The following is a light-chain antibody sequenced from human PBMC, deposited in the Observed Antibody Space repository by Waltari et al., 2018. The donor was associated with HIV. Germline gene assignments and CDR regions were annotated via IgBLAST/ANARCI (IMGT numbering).Light chain of an antibody. CDR3: CSYAGSSTYV. J-gene: IGLJ1*01. V-gene: IGLV2-11*01. CDR2: DVS. Sequence: QSALTQPRSVSGSPGQSVTISCTGTSSDVGSYNYVSWYQQHPGKAPKLMIYDVSKRPSGVPDRFSGSKSGNTASLTISGLQAEDEADYYCCSYAGSSTYVFGTGTKVTVL. CDR1: SSDVGSYNY.